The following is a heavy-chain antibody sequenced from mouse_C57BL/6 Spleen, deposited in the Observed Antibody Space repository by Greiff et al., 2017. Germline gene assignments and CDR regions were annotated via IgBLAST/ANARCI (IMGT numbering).Heavy chain of an antibody. Sequence: EVQLQESGPELVKPGASVKISCKASGYSFTGYYMNWVKQSPEKSLEWIGEINPSTGGTTYNQQLKAKATLTVDKSASTAYMQLKSLTSEDSAVYYCARGYDYDESPSYYAMDYWGQGTSVTVSS. CDR2: INPSTGGT. CDR3: ARGYDYDESPSYYAMDY. J-gene: IGHJ4*01. V-gene: IGHV1-42*01. CDR1: GYSFTGYY. D-gene: IGHD2-4*01.